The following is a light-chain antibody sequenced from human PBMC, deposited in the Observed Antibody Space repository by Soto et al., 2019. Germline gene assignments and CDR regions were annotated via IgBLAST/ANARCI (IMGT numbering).Light chain of an antibody. CDR1: SSDVGGYNY. Sequence: QSVLTQPRSVSGSPGQSVTISCTETSSDVGGYNYVSWYQQHPGKAPKLMIYDVSKRPSGVPDRFSGSKSGNTASLTISGLQAEDEADYYCCSYAGSYSVVFGGGTKLTV. J-gene: IGLJ2*01. V-gene: IGLV2-11*01. CDR2: DVS. CDR3: CSYAGSYSVV.